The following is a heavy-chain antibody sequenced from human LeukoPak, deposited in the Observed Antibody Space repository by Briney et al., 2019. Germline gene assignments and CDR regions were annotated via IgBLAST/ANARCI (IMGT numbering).Heavy chain of an antibody. CDR1: GFTFSSYA. J-gene: IGHJ2*01. Sequence: GGSLRLSCAASGFTFSSYAMSWVRQAPGKGLEWVSAISGSGGSTYYADSVKGRFTISRDNSKNTLYLQMNSLRAEDTAVYYCAKNRDRGVPTYYYDSSGSSHFDLWGRGTLVTVSS. CDR3: AKNRDRGVPTYYYDSSGSSHFDL. V-gene: IGHV3-23*01. CDR2: ISGSGGST. D-gene: IGHD3-22*01.